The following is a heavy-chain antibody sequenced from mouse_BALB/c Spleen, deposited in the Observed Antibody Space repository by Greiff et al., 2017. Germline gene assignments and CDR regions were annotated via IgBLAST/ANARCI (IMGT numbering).Heavy chain of an antibody. Sequence: VQLQQSGAELARPGASVKLSCKASGYTFTSYWMQWVKQRPGQGLEWIGAIYPGDGDTRYNQKFKGKATLTADKSSSSAYMQLSSLASEDSAVYYCARGGNYFDYWGQGTTLTVSS. CDR3: ARGGNYFDY. CDR1: GYTFTSYW. CDR2: IYPGDGDT. V-gene: IGHV1-87*01. J-gene: IGHJ2*01.